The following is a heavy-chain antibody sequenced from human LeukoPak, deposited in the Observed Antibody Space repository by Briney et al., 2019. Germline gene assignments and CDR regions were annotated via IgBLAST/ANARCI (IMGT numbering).Heavy chain of an antibody. CDR2: IYSGGST. V-gene: IGHV3-53*04. CDR1: GFTVSSNY. D-gene: IGHD2-21*02. CDR3: AKGTVVTAMADIDY. J-gene: IGHJ4*02. Sequence: PGGSLRLSCAASGFTVSSNYMSWVRQAPGKGLEWVSVIYSGGSTYYADSVKGRFTISRHNSKNTLYLQMNSLRAEDTAVYYCAKGTVVTAMADIDYWGQGTLVTVSS.